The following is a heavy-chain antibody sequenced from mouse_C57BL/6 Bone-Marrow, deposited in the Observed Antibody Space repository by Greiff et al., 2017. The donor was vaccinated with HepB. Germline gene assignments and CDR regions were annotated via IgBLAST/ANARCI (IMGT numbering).Heavy chain of an antibody. CDR1: GFTFSSYG. CDR3: ARPTYYYGSSYNYYAMDY. J-gene: IGHJ4*01. D-gene: IGHD1-1*01. CDR2: ISSGGSYT. V-gene: IGHV5-6*01. Sequence: VQLKESGGDLVKPGGSLKLSCAASGFTFSSYGMSWVRQTPDKRLEWVATISSGGSYTYYPDSVKGRFTISRDNAKNTLYLQMSSLKSEDTAMYYCARPTYYYGSSYNYYAMDYWGQGTSVTVSS.